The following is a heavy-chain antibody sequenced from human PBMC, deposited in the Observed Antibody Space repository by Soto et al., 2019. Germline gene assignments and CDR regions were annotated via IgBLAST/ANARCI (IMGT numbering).Heavy chain of an antibody. Sequence: ASVKVSCKASGYTFTSYAMHWVRQAPVQRLEWMGWINAGNGNTKYSQKCQGRVTITRDTSASTAYMELSSLRSEDTAVYYCARAHYDILAGWENWFDPWGQGTLVTVSS. J-gene: IGHJ5*02. CDR2: INAGNGNT. V-gene: IGHV1-3*01. CDR1: GYTFTSYA. CDR3: ARAHYDILAGWENWFDP. D-gene: IGHD3-9*01.